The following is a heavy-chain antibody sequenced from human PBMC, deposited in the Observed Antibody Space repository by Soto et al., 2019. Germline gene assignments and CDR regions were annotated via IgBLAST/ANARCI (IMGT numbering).Heavy chain of an antibody. CDR2: ISYDGSRK. D-gene: IGHD5-12*01. J-gene: IGHJ4*02. CDR3: AKDIHPGRDTYHYGADY. V-gene: IGHV3-30*18. Sequence: QVQLVESGGGVVQPGTSLTLSCSASGFIFSNYGMHWVRQAPGKGLEWVSIISYDGSRKHYVDSVKGRFTISRDNSKNTLELQMNSLRAEDTAVYYCAKDIHPGRDTYHYGADYRGQGTLVAVSS. CDR1: GFIFSNYG.